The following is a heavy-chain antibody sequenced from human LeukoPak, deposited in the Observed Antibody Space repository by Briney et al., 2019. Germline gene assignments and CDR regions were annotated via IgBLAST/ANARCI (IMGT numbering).Heavy chain of an antibody. V-gene: IGHV4-61*02. CDR3: ARFQLRGYFDY. Sequence: SETLSLTCTVSRGSISSGSYSWSWIRQPAGKGLEWIGRIYTSGSTNYNPSLKSRVTISVDTSKNQFSLKLSSVTAADTAVYYCARFQLRGYFDYWGQGTLVTVSS. D-gene: IGHD3-10*01. J-gene: IGHJ4*02. CDR1: RGSISSGSYS. CDR2: IYTSGST.